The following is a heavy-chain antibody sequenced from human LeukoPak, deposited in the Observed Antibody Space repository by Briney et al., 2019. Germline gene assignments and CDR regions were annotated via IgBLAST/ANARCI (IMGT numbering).Heavy chain of an antibody. J-gene: IGHJ3*01. CDR3: ERVIVTGTDAFDV. CDR1: GFTFSDYY. V-gene: IGHV3-11*01. D-gene: IGHD1-14*01. CDR2: ISSSGSTI. Sequence: PGGSLRLSCAASGFTFSDYYMSWIRQAPGKGLEWVSYISSSGSTIYYADSVKGRFTISRDNAKNSLYLQMNSLRAEDTAVYYCERVIVTGTDAFDVWGQGTMVAVSS.